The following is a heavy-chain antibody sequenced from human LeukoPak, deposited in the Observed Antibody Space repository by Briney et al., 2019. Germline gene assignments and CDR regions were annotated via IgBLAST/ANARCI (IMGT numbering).Heavy chain of an antibody. V-gene: IGHV1-69*05. CDR2: IIPIFGTA. CDR3: ARDRGDESYFDY. J-gene: IGHJ4*02. D-gene: IGHD3-10*01. Sequence: ASVKVSCKASGGTFSSYAISWARQAPGQGLEWMGGIIPIFGTANYAQKFQGRVTITTDESTSTAYMELSSLRSEDTAVYYCARDRGDESYFDYWGQGTLVTVSS. CDR1: GGTFSSYA.